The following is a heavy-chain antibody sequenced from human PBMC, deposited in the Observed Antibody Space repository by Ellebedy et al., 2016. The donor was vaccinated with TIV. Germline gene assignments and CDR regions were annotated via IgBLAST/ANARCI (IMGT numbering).Heavy chain of an antibody. V-gene: IGHV3-7*03. CDR1: GFTFSSYW. CDR2: IKQDGSEK. J-gene: IGHJ5*02. Sequence: GGSLRLSXAASGFTFSSYWMSWVRQAPGKGLEWVANIKQDGSEKYYVDSVKGRFTISRDNAKNSLYLQMNSRRAEDTAVDYCARLQMTTTFNWFDPWGQGTLVTVSS. CDR3: ARLQMTTTFNWFDP. D-gene: IGHD4-17*01.